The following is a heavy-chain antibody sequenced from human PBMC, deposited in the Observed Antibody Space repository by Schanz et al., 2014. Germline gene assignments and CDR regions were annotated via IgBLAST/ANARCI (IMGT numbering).Heavy chain of an antibody. D-gene: IGHD5-12*01. J-gene: IGHJ4*02. CDR1: GYTFTGYY. CDR3: ARARYTGYDCSGY. V-gene: IGHV1-2*02. Sequence: QVQLVQSGAEVKKPGASVKVSCKASGYTFTGYYMHWVRQAPGQGLEWMGWINPNSGETNYEQKLKGRVTLTGDPSISTAFMELSGLTSDDPATYFCARARYTGYDCSGYWGQGTLLIVSS. CDR2: INPNSGET.